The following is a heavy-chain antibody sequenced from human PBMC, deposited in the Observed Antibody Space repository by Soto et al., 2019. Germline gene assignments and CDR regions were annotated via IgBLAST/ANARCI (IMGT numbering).Heavy chain of an antibody. CDR2: IKQDGGEK. D-gene: IGHD6-13*01. CDR1: GFTFSDYW. CDR3: ARDGVAPGIYVDF. J-gene: IGHJ4*02. Sequence: GGSLRLSCAASGFTFSDYWMNWVRQAPGKGLEWVASIKQDGGEKKYVDSVKGRFTISRDNAKNSLYLQMASLRAEDTAVYYCARDGVAPGIYVDFWGQGTLVTVSS. V-gene: IGHV3-7*05.